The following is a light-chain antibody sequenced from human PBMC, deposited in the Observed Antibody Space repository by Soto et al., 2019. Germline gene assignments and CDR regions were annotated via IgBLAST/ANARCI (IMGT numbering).Light chain of an antibody. V-gene: IGKV3-11*01. CDR3: QQRSNWPLLT. Sequence: EIVFTQSPATLSLSPGERATLSCSASQSVSSYLAWYQQKPGQAPRLLIYDASNRATGIPARFSGSGSGTDFTLTISSLEPEDFAVYYCQQRSNWPLLTFGGGTKVDIK. CDR2: DAS. CDR1: QSVSSY. J-gene: IGKJ4*01.